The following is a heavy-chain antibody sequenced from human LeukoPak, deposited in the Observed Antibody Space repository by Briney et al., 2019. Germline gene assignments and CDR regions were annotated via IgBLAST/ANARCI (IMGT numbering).Heavy chain of an antibody. CDR3: ARVGLGHRLGYCSGGSCYSGDYYYYYMDV. J-gene: IGHJ6*03. D-gene: IGHD2-15*01. Sequence: ASVKVSCKASGYTFTGYYMHWVRQAPGQGLEWMGGINPNSGGTNYAQKFQGRVTMTRDTSISTAYMELSRLRSDDTAVYYCARVGLGHRLGYCSGGSCYSGDYYYYYMDVWGKGTTVTVSS. CDR2: INPNSGGT. V-gene: IGHV1-2*02. CDR1: GYTFTGYY.